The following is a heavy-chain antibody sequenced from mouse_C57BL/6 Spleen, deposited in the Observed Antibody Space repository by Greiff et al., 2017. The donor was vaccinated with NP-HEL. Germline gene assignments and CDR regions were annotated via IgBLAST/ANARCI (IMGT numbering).Heavy chain of an antibody. D-gene: IGHD1-1*01. V-gene: IGHV1-7*01. CDR1: GYTFTSYW. CDR2: INPSSGYT. J-gene: IGHJ4*01. Sequence: VQLQQSGAELAKPGASVKLSCKASGYTFTSYWMHWVKQRPGQGLEWIGYINPSSGYTKYNQKFKDKATLTADKSSSTAYMQLSSLTYEDSAVYYCARDYGSSYVRGTYAMDYWGQGTSVTVSS. CDR3: ARDYGSSYVRGTYAMDY.